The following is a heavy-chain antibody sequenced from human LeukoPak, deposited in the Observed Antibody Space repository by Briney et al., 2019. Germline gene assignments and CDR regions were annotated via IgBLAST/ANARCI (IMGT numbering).Heavy chain of an antibody. Sequence: SETLSLTCTVSGGTFSSGGYYWSWIRQHPGMGLEWNGYIYYSGRTYYNPSLKSRVTISVDTSKNQFSLKLSSVTAADTAVYHCARVRDGDYGYIGFDPWGQGTLVTVSS. CDR1: GGTFSSGGYY. J-gene: IGHJ5*02. CDR2: IYYSGRT. CDR3: ARVRDGDYGYIGFDP. V-gene: IGHV4-31*03. D-gene: IGHD4-17*01.